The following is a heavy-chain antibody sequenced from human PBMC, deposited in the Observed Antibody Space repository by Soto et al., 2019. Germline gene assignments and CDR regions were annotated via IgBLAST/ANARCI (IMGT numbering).Heavy chain of an antibody. CDR2: IKVDGSEK. J-gene: IGHJ4*02. CDR1: GFTFGNYW. V-gene: IGHV3-7*03. D-gene: IGHD3-10*01. Sequence: EVQLAESGGGLVQPGGSLRLSCAASGFTFGNYWMSWVRQAPGKELERVANIKVDGSEKYYVDSVTGRFIISRDNAKNSLYLQMNSLRAEDTAVYYCARDRGWQTFDYWGQGTLVTVSS. CDR3: ARDRGWQTFDY.